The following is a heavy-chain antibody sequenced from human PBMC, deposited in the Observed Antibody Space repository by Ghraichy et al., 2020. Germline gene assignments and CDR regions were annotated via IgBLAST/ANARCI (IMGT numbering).Heavy chain of an antibody. V-gene: IGHV3-11*01. Sequence: GGSLRLSCAASGFTFSDYYMSWIRQAPGKGLEWVSYISTSASTIDYADSVKGRFTISRDNAKNSLSLQMNGLIVEDTAVYYCVRGHSGFRGPAYYYYAMDVWGQGTTVTVSS. J-gene: IGHJ6*02. CDR3: VRGHSGFRGPAYYYYAMDV. CDR1: GFTFSDYY. D-gene: IGHD6-13*01. CDR2: ISTSASTI.